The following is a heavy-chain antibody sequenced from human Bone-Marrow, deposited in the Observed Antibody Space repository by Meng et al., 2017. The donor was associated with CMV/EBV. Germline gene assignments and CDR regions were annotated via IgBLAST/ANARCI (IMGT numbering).Heavy chain of an antibody. J-gene: IGHJ3*02. CDR2: IYSGGGT. D-gene: IGHD4-23*01. CDR3: ARVVVTPSGAFDI. V-gene: IGHV3-53*01. Sequence: GGSLRLSCAASGFTVSCNYMSWVRQAPGKGLEWVSVIYSGGGTYYADSVKGRFTISRDNSKNTLDLQMNSLRVEDTAVYYCARVVVTPSGAFDIWGQGTMVTVSS. CDR1: GFTVSCNY.